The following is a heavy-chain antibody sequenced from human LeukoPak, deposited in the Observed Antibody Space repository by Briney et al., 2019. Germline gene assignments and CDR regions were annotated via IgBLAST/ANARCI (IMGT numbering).Heavy chain of an antibody. J-gene: IGHJ3*02. D-gene: IGHD5-18*01. V-gene: IGHV3-9*01. CDR2: IFWNSGSI. CDR3: VKDKGIQIWFGAFDI. Sequence: PGESLRLSCAASGFTFDDYAMHWVRQAPGKGLEWVSGIFWNSGSIGYADSVKGRFTISRDNAKKSLYLQMNSLRVEDTALYYCVKDKGIQIWFGAFDIWGQGTMVTVSS. CDR1: GFTFDDYA.